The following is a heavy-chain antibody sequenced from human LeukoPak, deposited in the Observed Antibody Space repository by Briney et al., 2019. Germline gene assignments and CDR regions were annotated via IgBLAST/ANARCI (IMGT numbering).Heavy chain of an antibody. D-gene: IGHD2-8*01. J-gene: IGHJ5*02. Sequence: ASVKVSCKASGYTFTSYDINWVRQATGQGLEWMGWMNPNSGNTGYAQKFQGRVTITRNTSISTAYMELSSLRSEDTAVYYCARSRLRSWYGVGIWFDPWGQGTLVTVSS. CDR1: GYTFTSYD. CDR2: MNPNSGNT. V-gene: IGHV1-8*03. CDR3: ARSRLRSWYGVGIWFDP.